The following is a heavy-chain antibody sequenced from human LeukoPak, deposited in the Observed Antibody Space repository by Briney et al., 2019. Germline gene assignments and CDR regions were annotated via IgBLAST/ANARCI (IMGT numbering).Heavy chain of an antibody. Sequence: KPSGTLSLTCGVSGGSISGTNWWSWVRQPPGQGLEWIGEISLAGQTNYNPSLNGRVTMSLDKSSNQLSLHLTSVTAADTATYYCLRESGPFCPFGYWGQGTLVIVSS. CDR1: GGSISGTNW. D-gene: IGHD1-26*01. V-gene: IGHV4-4*02. J-gene: IGHJ4*02. CDR2: ISLAGQT. CDR3: LRESGPFCPFGY.